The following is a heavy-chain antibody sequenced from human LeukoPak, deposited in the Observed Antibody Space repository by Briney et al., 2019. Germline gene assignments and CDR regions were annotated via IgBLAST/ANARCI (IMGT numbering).Heavy chain of an antibody. CDR2: ISYDGSNK. V-gene: IGHV3-30*18. D-gene: IGHD2-8*01. J-gene: IGHJ4*02. CDR3: AKTPWSLYFDY. CDR1: GFTFSSYG. Sequence: PGGSLRLSCAASGFTFSSYGMHWVRQAPGKGLEWVAVISYDGSNKYYADSVKGRFTISRDNSKNTLYLQMNSLRAEDTAVYYCAKTPWSLYFDYWGQGTLVTVSS.